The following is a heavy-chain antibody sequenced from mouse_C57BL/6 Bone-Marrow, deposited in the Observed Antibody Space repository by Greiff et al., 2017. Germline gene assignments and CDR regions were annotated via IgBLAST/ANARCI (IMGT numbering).Heavy chain of an antibody. Sequence: QVQLQQSGAELARPGASVKLSCKASGYTFTSSGISWVKQRTGQGLEWIGEIYPRSGNTYYNEKFKGKATLTADKSSSTAYMGLRILTSEDSAVYFCARPGSSLYYYAMDYWGQGTSVTVSS. CDR2: IYPRSGNT. J-gene: IGHJ4*01. CDR3: ARPGSSLYYYAMDY. V-gene: IGHV1-81*01. CDR1: GYTFTSSG. D-gene: IGHD1-1*01.